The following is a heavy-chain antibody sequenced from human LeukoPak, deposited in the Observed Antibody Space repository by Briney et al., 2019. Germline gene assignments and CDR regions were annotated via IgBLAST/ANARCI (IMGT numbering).Heavy chain of an antibody. J-gene: IGHJ4*02. CDR3: ARSIPYGTTWYGRSDY. CDR1: GFPFSSDS. Sequence: GGSLRLSCAASGFPFSSDSMNWVRQAPWKGLEWVANIKPDGTTKFYVDSVKGRFTISRDNALNSLYLQMNSLRAEDTAIYYCARSIPYGTTWYGRSDYWGQGTLVTVSS. CDR2: IKPDGTTK. V-gene: IGHV3-7*03. D-gene: IGHD6-13*01.